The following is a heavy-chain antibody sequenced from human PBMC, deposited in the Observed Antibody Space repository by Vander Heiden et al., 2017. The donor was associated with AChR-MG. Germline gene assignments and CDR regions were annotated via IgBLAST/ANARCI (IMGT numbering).Heavy chain of an antibody. D-gene: IGHD3-3*01. CDR3: ARDRGFLESRYMDV. Sequence: QVQLQESGPGLVKPSETLSLTCTASGGSVSSGSYYWSWLRHPPGKGLEWIVYIYYSGSTNYNPSLKSRVTISVDTSKNQFSLKLSSVTAADTAVYYCARDRGFLESRYMDVWGKGTTVTVSS. V-gene: IGHV4-61*01. J-gene: IGHJ6*03. CDR1: GGSVSSGSYY. CDR2: IYYSGST.